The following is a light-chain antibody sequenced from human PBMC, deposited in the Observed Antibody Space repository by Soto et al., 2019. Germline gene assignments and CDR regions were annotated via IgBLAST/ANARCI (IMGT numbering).Light chain of an antibody. J-gene: IGLJ3*02. CDR2: EVT. CDR3: SSYAGSNILV. CDR1: SSDVGGYNY. V-gene: IGLV2-8*01. Sequence: QSALTQPPSASGSPGQSVTISCTGTSSDVGGYNYVSWYQQHPGKVPKLMIYEVTKWPSGVPDRFSGSKSGNTASLTVSGLQAEDEADYYCSSYAGSNILVFGGGTKVTVL.